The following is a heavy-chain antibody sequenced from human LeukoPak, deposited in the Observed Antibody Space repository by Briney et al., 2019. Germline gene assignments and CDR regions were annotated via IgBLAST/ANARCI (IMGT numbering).Heavy chain of an antibody. CDR2: ISYDGSNK. J-gene: IGHJ4*02. CDR1: GFTFSSYG. D-gene: IGHD3-10*01. V-gene: IGHV3-30*18. Sequence: GGSLRLSCAASGFTFSSYGMHWVRQAPGKGLEWVAVISYDGSNKYYADSVKGRFTISRDNSKNTLYLQMNSLRAEDTAVYYCAKPPDYYGSDYWGQGTLVTVSS. CDR3: AKPPDYYGSDY.